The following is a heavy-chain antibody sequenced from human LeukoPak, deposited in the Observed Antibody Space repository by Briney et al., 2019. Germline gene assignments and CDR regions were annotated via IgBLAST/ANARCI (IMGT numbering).Heavy chain of an antibody. D-gene: IGHD1-1*01. J-gene: IGHJ4*02. Sequence: SVKVSCKASGYTFTTYYMHWVRQAPGQGLEWMGGIIPIFGTANYAQKFQGRVTITADESTSTAYMELSSLRSEDTAVYYCASLNWNDVSEVIDYWGQGTLVTVSS. CDR3: ASLNWNDVSEVIDY. CDR1: GYTFTTYY. CDR2: IIPIFGTA. V-gene: IGHV1-69*13.